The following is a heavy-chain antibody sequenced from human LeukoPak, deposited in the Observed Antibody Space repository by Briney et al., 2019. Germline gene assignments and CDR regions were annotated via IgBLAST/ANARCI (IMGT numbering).Heavy chain of an antibody. Sequence: GGSLSLSCTASGFAFSVYAMSWLRQPPGKGLEWVSTINANSGTTSYAASVRGRFTISRDNSKNTLYLQLNTLRADDTATYYCAKPISGGLAVTADWFHPWGQGTLVVVSS. D-gene: IGHD6-19*01. J-gene: IGHJ5*01. V-gene: IGHV3-23*01. CDR3: AKPISGGLAVTADWFHP. CDR2: INANSGTT. CDR1: GFAFSVYA.